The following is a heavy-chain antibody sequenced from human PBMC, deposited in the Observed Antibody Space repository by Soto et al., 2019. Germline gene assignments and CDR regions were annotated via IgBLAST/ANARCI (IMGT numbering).Heavy chain of an antibody. V-gene: IGHV1-69*08. CDR1: GDIFSSYT. Sequence: QVQLVQSGAEVKKPGSSVKVSCKASGDIFSSYTINWVRQAPGQGLEWMGRIIPIRSTTNYAQKFQGRVTITADNSTSIAYMELSSLISEDTAVYYCARGYCSAGPCYGYYGMDVWGQGTAVTVSS. J-gene: IGHJ6*02. D-gene: IGHD2-15*01. CDR2: IIPIRSTT. CDR3: ARGYCSAGPCYGYYGMDV.